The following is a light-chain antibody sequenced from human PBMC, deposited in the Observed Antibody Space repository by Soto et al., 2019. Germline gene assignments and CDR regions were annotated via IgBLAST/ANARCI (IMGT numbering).Light chain of an antibody. V-gene: IGLV2-23*01. CDR3: CSYAGSTTFYV. Sequence: QSALTQPASVSGSPGQSITISCTGTSSDVGSYNLVSWYQQHPGKAPKLMIYGGTNRPSGISDRFSGSKSGNTASLTISGLQAEDEADYFCCSYAGSTTFYVFGTGTKVTVL. J-gene: IGLJ1*01. CDR1: SSDVGSYNL. CDR2: GGT.